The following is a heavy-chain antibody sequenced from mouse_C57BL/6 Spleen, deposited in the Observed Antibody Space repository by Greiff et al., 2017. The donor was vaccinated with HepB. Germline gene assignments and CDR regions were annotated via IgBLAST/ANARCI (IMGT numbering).Heavy chain of an antibody. Sequence: EVHLVESGPELVKPGASVKISCKASGYSFTDYNMNWVQQSNGKSLEWIGVINPNYGTTSYNQKFKGKATLTVDQSSSTAYMQLNSLTSEDSAVYYCARGYDRGYVDYWGQGTTLTVAS. CDR1: GYSFTDYN. V-gene: IGHV1-39*01. D-gene: IGHD2-14*01. CDR3: ARGYDRGYVDY. J-gene: IGHJ2*01. CDR2: INPNYGTT.